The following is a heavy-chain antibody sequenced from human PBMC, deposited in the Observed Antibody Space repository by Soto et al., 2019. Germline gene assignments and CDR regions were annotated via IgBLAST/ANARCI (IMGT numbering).Heavy chain of an antibody. CDR1: GGSISSSSYY. Sequence: QLQLQESDPGLVKPSETLSLTCTVSGGSISSSSYYWGWIRQPPGKELEWIGSIYYSGSTYYNPSLKSRVTISVDTSKNQFSLKLSSVTAADTAVYYCARHGVAARGKLDPWGQGTLVTVSS. CDR3: ARHGVAARGKLDP. D-gene: IGHD6-6*01. J-gene: IGHJ5*02. V-gene: IGHV4-39*01. CDR2: IYYSGST.